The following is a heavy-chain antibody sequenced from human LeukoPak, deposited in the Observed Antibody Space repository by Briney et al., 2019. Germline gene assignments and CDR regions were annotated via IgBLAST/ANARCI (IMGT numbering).Heavy chain of an antibody. J-gene: IGHJ6*03. CDR2: INHTGNS. V-gene: IGHV4-34*01. Sequence: PSESLALTSAVDGGTFSVFYWSWIRQTPGKGLEWMGEINHTGNSNYNPSLTDYNPSLKSRVTISVGSSKNELSLKVKSVTAADTGVYYCARVRHDPLEDGYYMDLWGKGTSVTVSS. CDR1: GGTFSVFY. CDR3: ARVRHDPLEDGYYMDL. D-gene: IGHD1-1*01.